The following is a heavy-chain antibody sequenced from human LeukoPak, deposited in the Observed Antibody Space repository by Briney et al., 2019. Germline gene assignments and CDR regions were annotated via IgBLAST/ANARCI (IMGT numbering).Heavy chain of an antibody. D-gene: IGHD5-12*01. CDR3: AAGRSGYDQFDY. Sequence: GSLRLSCAASGFTFSSFAMNWVRQAPGKGLEWVSTMSGDATSTYYADSVKGRFTISRDNSKNTLYLQMNSLRAEDTAVYYCAAGRSGYDQFDYWGQGTLVTVSS. V-gene: IGHV3-23*01. J-gene: IGHJ4*02. CDR2: MSGDATST. CDR1: GFTFSSFA.